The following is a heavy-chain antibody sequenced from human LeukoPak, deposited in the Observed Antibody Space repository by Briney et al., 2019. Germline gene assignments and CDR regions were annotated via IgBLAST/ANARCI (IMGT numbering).Heavy chain of an antibody. J-gene: IGHJ4*02. D-gene: IGHD6-6*01. V-gene: IGHV1-69*04. Sequence: SVKVSCKASGGTFSSYAISWVRQAPGQGLEWMGRIIPILGIANYAQKFQGRVTITADKSTSTAYMELSSLRSEDTAVYYCAREGDSSSPTFDYWGQGTLVTVSS. CDR2: IIPILGIA. CDR3: AREGDSSSPTFDY. CDR1: GGTFSSYA.